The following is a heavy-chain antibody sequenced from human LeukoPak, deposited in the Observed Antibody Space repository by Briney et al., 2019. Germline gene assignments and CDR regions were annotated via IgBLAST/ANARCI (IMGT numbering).Heavy chain of an antibody. Sequence: GGSLRLSCTASGFTFGDYAMSWFRQAPGKGLEWVGFIRSKAYGGTTEYAASVKGRFTISRDDSKSIAYLQMNSLKTEDTVVYYCTSVTTVGWFDPWGQGTLVTVSS. D-gene: IGHD4-11*01. CDR1: GFTFGDYA. V-gene: IGHV3-49*03. J-gene: IGHJ5*02. CDR3: TSVTTVGWFDP. CDR2: IRSKAYGGTT.